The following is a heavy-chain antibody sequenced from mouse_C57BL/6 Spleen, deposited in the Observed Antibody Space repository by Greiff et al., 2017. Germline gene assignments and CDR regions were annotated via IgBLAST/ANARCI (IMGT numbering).Heavy chain of an antibody. CDR1: GYTFTDYE. CDR3: TRGYYGSDAMDY. J-gene: IGHJ4*01. CDR2: IDPETGGT. D-gene: IGHD1-1*01. Sequence: VQLQQSGAELVRPGASVTLSCKASGYTFTDYEMHWVKQTPVHGLEWIGAIDPETGGTAYNQKFKGKAILTADKSSSTAYMGLRSLTSEDSAVYYCTRGYYGSDAMDYWGQGTSVTVSS. V-gene: IGHV1-15*01.